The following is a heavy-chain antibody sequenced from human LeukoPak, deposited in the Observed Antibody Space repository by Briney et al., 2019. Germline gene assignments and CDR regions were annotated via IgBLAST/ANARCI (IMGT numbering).Heavy chain of an antibody. V-gene: IGHV4-4*02. CDR3: ARRPGEAECLDH. J-gene: IGHJ1*01. D-gene: IGHD3-16*01. Sequence: NPSGTLSLTLAVSGGSTIRNNSWGWARHPPGKGLDGFGEMYHMGSTNYNPSLKSRVTISVDSSKNQFSLLLSSVTAADTAVYYCARRPGEAECLDHWGQGTLVIVSS. CDR2: MYHMGST. CDR1: GGSTIRNNS.